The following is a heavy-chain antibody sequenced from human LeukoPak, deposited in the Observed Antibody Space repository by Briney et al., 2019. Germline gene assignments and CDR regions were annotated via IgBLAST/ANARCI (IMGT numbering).Heavy chain of an antibody. CDR2: IYYSGST. CDR1: GGSVSSGSYY. V-gene: IGHV4-61*01. D-gene: IGHD1-26*01. J-gene: IGHJ4*02. Sequence: SETLSLTCTVSGGSVSSGSYYWSWIRQPPGKGLEWIGYIYYSGSTNYNPPLKSRVTISVDTSKNQFSLKLSSVTAADTAVYYCARSSEGKLLNYWGQGTLVTVSS. CDR3: ARSSEGKLLNY.